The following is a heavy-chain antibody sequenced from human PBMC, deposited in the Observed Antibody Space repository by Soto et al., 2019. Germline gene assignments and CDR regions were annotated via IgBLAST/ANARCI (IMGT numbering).Heavy chain of an antibody. D-gene: IGHD3-10*01. CDR3: AAEYYYGSGSYYKTAFDI. Sequence: SETLSLTCTVSGGSISSSSYYWGWIRQPPGKGLEWIGSIHYSGSTYYNPSLKSRVTISVDTSKNQFSLKLSSVTAADTAVYYCAAEYYYGSGSYYKTAFDIWGQGTMVTVSS. CDR1: GGSISSSSYY. J-gene: IGHJ3*02. CDR2: IHYSGST. V-gene: IGHV4-39*01.